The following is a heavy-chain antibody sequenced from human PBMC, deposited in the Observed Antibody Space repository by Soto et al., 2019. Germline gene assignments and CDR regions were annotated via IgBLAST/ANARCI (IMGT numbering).Heavy chain of an antibody. Sequence: QVQLQESGPGLVKPSQTLSLTCTVSGGSIRSGDYYWSWMRQPPGKGLEWIGYIYYSGSTYYNPSLKSRVTISVDTSKNQFSLKLSSVTAADTAVYYCARVGSLRFLEWAFDYWGQGTLVTVSS. V-gene: IGHV4-30-4*01. D-gene: IGHD3-3*01. CDR3: ARVGSLRFLEWAFDY. CDR2: IYYSGST. CDR1: GGSIRSGDYY. J-gene: IGHJ4*02.